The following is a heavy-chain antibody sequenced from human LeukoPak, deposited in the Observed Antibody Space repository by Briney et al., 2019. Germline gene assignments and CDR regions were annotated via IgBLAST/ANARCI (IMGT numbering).Heavy chain of an antibody. CDR1: GGSISSGSYY. Sequence: SQTLSLTCTVSGGSISSGSYYWSWIRQPAGKGLEWIGRIYTSGSTNYNPSPKSRVTISVDTSKNQFSLKLSSVTAADTAVYYCARDSSGYYPLFDYWGQGTLVTVSS. D-gene: IGHD3-22*01. V-gene: IGHV4-61*02. CDR3: ARDSSGYYPLFDY. CDR2: IYTSGST. J-gene: IGHJ4*02.